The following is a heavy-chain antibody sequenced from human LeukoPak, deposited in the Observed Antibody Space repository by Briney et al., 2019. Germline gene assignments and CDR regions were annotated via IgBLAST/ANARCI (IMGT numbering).Heavy chain of an antibody. D-gene: IGHD6-25*01. Sequence: GGSLRLSCAASGITFSTYTMNWVRQAPGKGLEWVSSITGSSNYIYYADSVKGRFTISRDNAKNSLYLQMNSLRAEDTAVYYCARAAAQSAFDIWGQGTMVTVSS. V-gene: IGHV3-21*01. CDR1: GITFSTYT. CDR3: ARAAAQSAFDI. CDR2: ITGSSNYI. J-gene: IGHJ3*02.